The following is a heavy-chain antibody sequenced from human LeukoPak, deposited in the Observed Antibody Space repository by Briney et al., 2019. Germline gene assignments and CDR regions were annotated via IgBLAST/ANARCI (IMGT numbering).Heavy chain of an antibody. V-gene: IGHV1-69*05. D-gene: IGHD2-2*01. Sequence: SVKVSCKASGGTFSSYAISWVRQAPGQGLEWMGGIIPIFGTANYAQKFQGRVTITTDESTSTAYMELSSLRSEDTAVYYCARGGYSSSTSCYGNWFDPWGQGTVVTVSS. CDR1: GGTFSSYA. CDR3: ARGGYSSSTSCYGNWFDP. J-gene: IGHJ5*02. CDR2: IIPIFGTA.